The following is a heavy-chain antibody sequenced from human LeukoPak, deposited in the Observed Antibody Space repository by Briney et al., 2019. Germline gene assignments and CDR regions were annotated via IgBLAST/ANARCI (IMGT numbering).Heavy chain of an antibody. CDR2: INSDGSST. Sequence: GGSLRLSCAASGFTFNRCWMHWVRQVPGKGLVWVSRINSDGSSTTYADSVKGRFTISRDNARNTLYLQMNSLRAEDTAVYYCARGRGTTYMFDYWGQGTLVTVSS. J-gene: IGHJ4*02. V-gene: IGHV3-74*01. CDR3: ARGRGTTYMFDY. D-gene: IGHD3-16*01. CDR1: GFTFNRCW.